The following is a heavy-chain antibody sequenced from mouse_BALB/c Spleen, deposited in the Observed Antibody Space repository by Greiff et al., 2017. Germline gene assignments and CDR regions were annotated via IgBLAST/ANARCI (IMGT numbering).Heavy chain of an antibody. V-gene: IGHV1-7*01. J-gene: IGHJ3*01. D-gene: IGHD6-1*01. Sequence: VQLQQSGAELAKPGASVKMSCKASGYTFTSYWMHWVKQRPGQGLEWIGYINPSTGYTEYNQKFKDKATLTADKSSSTAYMQLSSLTSEDSAVYYCARGGRFAWFAYWGQGTLVTVSA. CDR3: ARGGRFAWFAY. CDR2: INPSTGYT. CDR1: GYTFTSYW.